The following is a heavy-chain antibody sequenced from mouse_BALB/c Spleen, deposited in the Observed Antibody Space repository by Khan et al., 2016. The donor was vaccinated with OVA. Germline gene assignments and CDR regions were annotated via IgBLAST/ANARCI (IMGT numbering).Heavy chain of an antibody. Sequence: LPQSGAELFQAWASVQLSCQASCYTFNRSWMHWVKHRLGPCLDWFAAPHPTNGRTSSTEKFKSKATLTVDKTASTAYRLLSGPTFEDSAVYYCARIKKIVATYFDYGGQGTTLTVSS. J-gene: IGHJ2*01. D-gene: IGHD1-1*01. CDR2: PHPTNGRT. V-gene: IGHV1S81*02. CDR1: CYTFNRSW. CDR3: ARIKKIVATYFDY.